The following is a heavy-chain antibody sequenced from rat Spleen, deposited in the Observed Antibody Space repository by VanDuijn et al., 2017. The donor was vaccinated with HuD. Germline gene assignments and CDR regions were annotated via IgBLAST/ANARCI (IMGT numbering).Heavy chain of an antibody. V-gene: IGHV5-7*01. CDR1: GFTFSDYY. CDR3: ARHEVPGDY. Sequence: EVQLMESGGGLVQPGRSLKLSCAASGFTFSDYYMAWVRQAPKKGLEWVASISYDGSSTYYRDSVKGRFIISRDNARSTLYLQMDSLRSEDTATYYCARHEVPGDYWGQGVMVTVSS. J-gene: IGHJ2*01. CDR2: ISYDGSST. D-gene: IGHD1-4*01.